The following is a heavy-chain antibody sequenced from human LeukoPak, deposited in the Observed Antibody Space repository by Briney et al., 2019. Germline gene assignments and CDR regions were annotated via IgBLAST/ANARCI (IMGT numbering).Heavy chain of an antibody. V-gene: IGHV4-31*03. D-gene: IGHD2-2*01. J-gene: IGHJ5*01. Sequence: SQTLSLTCSVSGDLIIGAPYYWSWVRQHPGKGLDWIAYTYYSGNTYDNPSLKSRVTLSVHTSKNQFTLNLNSVSAADTAVYFCARDVGTTSWFDSCGQGTLVTVYS. CDR3: ARDVGTTSWFDS. CDR2: TYYSGNT. CDR1: GDLIIGAPYY.